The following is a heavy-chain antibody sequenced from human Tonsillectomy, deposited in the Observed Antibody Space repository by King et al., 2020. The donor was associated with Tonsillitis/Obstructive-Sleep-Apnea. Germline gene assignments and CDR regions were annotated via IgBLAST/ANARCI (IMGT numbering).Heavy chain of an antibody. CDR3: ARRIAAAGTPAYYYYYGMDV. V-gene: IGHV5-10-1*03. Sequence: QLVQSGAEVKKPGESLRISCKGSGYSFTSYWITWVRQMPGKGLEYMGRIDPRDSYTNYSPSFQGHVTISADKSISTAHLQWSSLKASDTAMYYCARRIAAAGTPAYYYYYGMDVWGQGTTVTVSS. CDR1: GYSFTSYW. CDR2: IDPRDSYT. D-gene: IGHD6-13*01. J-gene: IGHJ6*02.